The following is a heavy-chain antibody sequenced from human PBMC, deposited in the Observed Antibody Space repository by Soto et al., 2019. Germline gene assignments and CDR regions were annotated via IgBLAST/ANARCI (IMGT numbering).Heavy chain of an antibody. CDR1: GFTFSSYG. CDR2: MSYDGSNK. V-gene: IGHV3-30*18. Sequence: QVQLVESGGGVVQPGTSLRLSCAASGFTFSSYGMHWVHQAPGKGLEWVAVMSYDGSNKYYAGSVKGRFTISRDNSKNTLYLQMNSLRAEDTAVYYCAKDRSSGWDGIYYYGMDVWGQGTTVTVTS. D-gene: IGHD6-19*01. CDR3: AKDRSSGWDGIYYYGMDV. J-gene: IGHJ6*02.